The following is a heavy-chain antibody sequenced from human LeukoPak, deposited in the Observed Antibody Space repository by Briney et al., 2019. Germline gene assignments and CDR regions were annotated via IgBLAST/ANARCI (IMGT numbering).Heavy chain of an antibody. D-gene: IGHD6-13*01. V-gene: IGHV4-34*01. Sequence: SETLSLTCAVYGDSFSGYYWSWIRQPPGKGLEWIGEINHSGSTNYNPSLKSRVTISVDTSKNQFSLKLSSVTAADTAVYYCARDGSSSWYDAFDIWGQGAMVTVSS. CDR1: GDSFSGYY. CDR2: INHSGST. J-gene: IGHJ3*02. CDR3: ARDGSSSWYDAFDI.